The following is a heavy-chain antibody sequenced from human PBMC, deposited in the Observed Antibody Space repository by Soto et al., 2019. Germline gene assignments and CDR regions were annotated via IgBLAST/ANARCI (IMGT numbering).Heavy chain of an antibody. CDR3: ARDAFSGKQWLDSTGVDP. V-gene: IGHV3-7*01. J-gene: IGHJ5*02. D-gene: IGHD6-19*01. CDR1: GFTFSSYL. CDR2: IKQDGREK. Sequence: PGGSLRLSCAASGFTFSSYLMSWVRQAPGKGLEWVPNIKQDGREKYYVDSVKGRFTISRDNAKNSLYLQMNSLRAEDTAVYYCARDAFSGKQWLDSTGVDPWGQRTLVTVSS.